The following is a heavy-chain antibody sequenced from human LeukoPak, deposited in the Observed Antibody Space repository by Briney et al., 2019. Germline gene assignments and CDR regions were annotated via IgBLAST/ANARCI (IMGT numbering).Heavy chain of an antibody. CDR3: AGLDGNDWDYFDY. J-gene: IGHJ4*02. CDR1: GFTFSSYS. Sequence: KTGGSLRLSCAASGFTFSSYSMNWVRQAPGKGLEWVSSISSSSSYIYYADSVKGRFTISRDNAKNSLYLQMNSLRAEDTAVYYCAGLDGNDWDYFDYWGQGTLVTVSS. V-gene: IGHV3-21*01. CDR2: ISSSSSYI. D-gene: IGHD5-24*01.